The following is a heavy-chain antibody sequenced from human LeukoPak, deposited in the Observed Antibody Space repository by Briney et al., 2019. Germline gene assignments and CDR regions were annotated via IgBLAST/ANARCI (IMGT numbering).Heavy chain of an antibody. V-gene: IGHV4-31*11. CDR3: ARDMAGYCSSTSCHPYYYYGMDV. CDR2: IYYSGST. Sequence: PSETLSLTCAVSGGSISSSNWWSWVRQHPGKGLEWIGYIYYSGSTYYNPSLKSRVTISVDTSKNQFSLKLSSVTAADTAVYYCARDMAGYCSSTSCHPYYYYGMDVWGQGTTVTVSS. CDR1: GGSISSSNW. D-gene: IGHD2-2*01. J-gene: IGHJ6*02.